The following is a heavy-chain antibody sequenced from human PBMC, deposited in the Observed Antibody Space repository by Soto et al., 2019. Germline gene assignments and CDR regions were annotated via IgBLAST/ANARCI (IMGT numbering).Heavy chain of an antibody. CDR1: GYSFTTFW. CDR2: LDPADSFT. D-gene: IGHD3-16*01. CDR3: ARHLYDYCNYLDALYV. Sequence: GDSLKISCNVSGYSFTTFWISWVRQIPQKNLDWMGRLDPADSFTNYSPSFQGHVTISVDKSINPASLQRSSLKASDTAIYYCARHLYDYCNYLDALYVWGQGTRVTDSS. V-gene: IGHV5-10-1*01. J-gene: IGHJ3*01.